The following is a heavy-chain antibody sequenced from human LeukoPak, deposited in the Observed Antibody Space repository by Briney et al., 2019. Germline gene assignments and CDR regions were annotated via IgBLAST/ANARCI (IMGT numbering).Heavy chain of an antibody. V-gene: IGHV3-30*18. J-gene: IGHJ6*02. CDR3: AKDRDGGKYYYYYGMDV. D-gene: IGHD4-23*01. Sequence: PGGSLRLSCAASGFTFSSYGMHWVRQAPGKGLEWVAFISYDGSDEYYADSVKGRFTISRDNSKNTLYLQMNSLRAEDTAVYYCAKDRDGGKYYYYYGMDVWGQGTTVTVSS. CDR1: GFTFSSYG. CDR2: ISYDGSDE.